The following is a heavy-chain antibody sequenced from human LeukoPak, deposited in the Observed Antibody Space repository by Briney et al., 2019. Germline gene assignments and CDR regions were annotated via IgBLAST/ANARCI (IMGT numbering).Heavy chain of an antibody. CDR2: IYYSGST. CDR3: ARQKVFTRGYGYGSNWFDP. V-gene: IGHV4-30-4*08. D-gene: IGHD5-18*01. J-gene: IGHJ5*02. Sequence: SETLSLTCTVSGGSISSGDYYWSWIRQPPGKGLEWIGYIYYSGSTYYNPSLKSRVTISVDTSKNQFSLKLSSVTAADTAVYYCARQKVFTRGYGYGSNWFDPWGQGTLVTVSS. CDR1: GGSISSGDYY.